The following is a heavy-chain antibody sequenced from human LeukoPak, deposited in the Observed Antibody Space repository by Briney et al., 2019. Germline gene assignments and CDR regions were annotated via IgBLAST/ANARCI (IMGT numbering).Heavy chain of an antibody. CDR1: GGSFSSYY. CDR2: INHSGST. V-gene: IGHV4-34*01. Sequence: PSETLSLTCAVYGGSFSSYYWSWIRQPPGKGLEWIGEINHSGSTNYNPSLKSRVTISVDTSKNQFSLKLSSVTAADTAVYYCARGPPVFCSSTSCYVGPPDYWGQGTLVTVSS. D-gene: IGHD2-2*01. J-gene: IGHJ4*02. CDR3: ARGPPVFCSSTSCYVGPPDY.